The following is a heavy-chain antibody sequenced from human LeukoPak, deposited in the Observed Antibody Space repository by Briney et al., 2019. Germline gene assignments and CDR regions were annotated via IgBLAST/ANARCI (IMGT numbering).Heavy chain of an antibody. D-gene: IGHD6-19*01. CDR2: SWDGGSS. J-gene: IGHJ4*02. Sequence: GGSLRLSCAASGFTFDDYAMHWVRQAPGKGLEWVSLSWDGGSSYYADSVKGRFTISRDNSKNSLYLQMNSLRAEDTALYYCAKDSVAVTGTGNIDYWGQGTLVTVSS. CDR3: AKDSVAVTGTGNIDY. CDR1: GFTFDDYA. V-gene: IGHV3-43D*03.